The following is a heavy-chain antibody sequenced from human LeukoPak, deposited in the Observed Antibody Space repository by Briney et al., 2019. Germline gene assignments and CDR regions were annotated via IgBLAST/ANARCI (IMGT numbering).Heavy chain of an antibody. D-gene: IGHD5-12*01. CDR2: IQKDGTEK. J-gene: IGHJ4*02. CDR1: GFTFRTYW. Sequence: PGGSLILSCAAFGFTFRTYWMTWVRQAPGKGLEWVANIQKDGTEKNYVDSVKGRFTISRDNAKNSLYLQMNSLRVEDTAVYYCARDSGNSGYDVHDYRGQGTLVTVSS. CDR3: ARDSGNSGYDVHDY. V-gene: IGHV3-7*01.